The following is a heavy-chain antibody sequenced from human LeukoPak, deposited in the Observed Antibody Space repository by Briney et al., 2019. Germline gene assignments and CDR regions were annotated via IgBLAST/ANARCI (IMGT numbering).Heavy chain of an antibody. CDR3: ARDPPFIIGTTFFDY. CDR2: ISTSSTYI. J-gene: IGHJ4*02. D-gene: IGHD1-20*01. V-gene: IGHV3-21*01. CDR1: GFTFSSYS. Sequence: GGSLRVSGAASGFTFSSYSMNWVRQAPGKLLDWVSSISTSSTYIYYADSVKGRFTISRDNAKNSLYLQMNSLRAEDTAVYYCARDPPFIIGTTFFDYWGQGTLVTVSS.